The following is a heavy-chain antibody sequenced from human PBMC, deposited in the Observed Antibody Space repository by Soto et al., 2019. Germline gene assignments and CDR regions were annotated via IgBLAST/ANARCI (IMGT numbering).Heavy chain of an antibody. D-gene: IGHD3-10*01. CDR2: INHSGST. CDR3: ARSITMVRGVPRY. Sequence: SETLSLTCAVYGGSFSGYYWSWIRQPPGKGLEWIGEINHSGSTNYNPSLKSRVTISVDTSKNQFSLKLSSVTAADTAVYYCARSITMVRGVPRYWGQGTLVTVSS. CDR1: GGSFSGYY. V-gene: IGHV4-34*01. J-gene: IGHJ4*02.